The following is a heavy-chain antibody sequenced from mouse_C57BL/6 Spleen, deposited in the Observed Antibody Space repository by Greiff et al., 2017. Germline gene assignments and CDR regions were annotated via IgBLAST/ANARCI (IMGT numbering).Heavy chain of an antibody. CDR3: TRESDGYPWFAY. D-gene: IGHD2-3*01. CDR1: GFTFSSYA. CDR2: ISSGGDYI. Sequence: EVQGVESGEGLVKPGGSLKLSCAASGFTFSSYAMSWVRQTPEKRLEWVAYISSGGDYIYYADTVKGRFTISRDNARNTLYLQMSSLKSEDTAMYYCTRESDGYPWFAYWGQGTLVTVSA. J-gene: IGHJ3*01. V-gene: IGHV5-9-1*02.